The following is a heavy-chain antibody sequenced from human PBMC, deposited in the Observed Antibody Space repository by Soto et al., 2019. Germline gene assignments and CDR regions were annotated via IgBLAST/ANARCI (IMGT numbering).Heavy chain of an antibody. Sequence: EVQLVESGGGLVQPGGSLRLSCAASGFTFSSYWMSWVRQAPGKGLEWVANIKQDGSEKYYVDSVKGRFTISRDNAKNSLYLQMNSLRAEDTAVYYCARWRYCSGGSCYDFGVHYWGQGTLVTVSS. D-gene: IGHD2-15*01. CDR2: IKQDGSEK. CDR3: ARWRYCSGGSCYDFGVHY. V-gene: IGHV3-7*01. J-gene: IGHJ4*02. CDR1: GFTFSSYW.